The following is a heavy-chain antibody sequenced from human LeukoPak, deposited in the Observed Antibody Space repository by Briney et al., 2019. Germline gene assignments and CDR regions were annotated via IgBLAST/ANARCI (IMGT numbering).Heavy chain of an antibody. V-gene: IGHV3-33*01. Sequence: GSLRLSCAASGFTFSSYGMHWVRQAPGKGLEWVAVIWYDGSNKYYADSVKGRFTISRDNSKNTLYLQMNSLRAEDTAVYYCAREKSSSSPYFDYWGQGTLVTVSS. CDR2: IWYDGSNK. D-gene: IGHD6-6*01. CDR3: AREKSSSSPYFDY. CDR1: GFTFSSYG. J-gene: IGHJ4*02.